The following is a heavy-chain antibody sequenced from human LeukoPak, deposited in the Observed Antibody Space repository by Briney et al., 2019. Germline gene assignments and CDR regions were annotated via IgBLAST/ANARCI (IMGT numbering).Heavy chain of an antibody. CDR2: ICSSSSIT. J-gene: IGHJ4*02. Sequence: PGGSLRLSCAASGFTFSSYSMNWVRQAPGKGLEWISYICSSSSITSYADSVKGRFTISRDNAKNSLHLQMNSLRAEDTAVYYCARVGRISDYWGQGTLVTVSS. CDR3: ARVGRISDY. CDR1: GFTFSSYS. V-gene: IGHV3-48*01.